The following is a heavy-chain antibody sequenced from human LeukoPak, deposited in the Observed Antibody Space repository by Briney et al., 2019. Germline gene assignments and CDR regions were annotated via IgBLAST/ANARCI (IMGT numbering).Heavy chain of an antibody. CDR2: IKQDGSEK. D-gene: IGHD2-2*01. CDR3: AKATHTDIVVVPAANLNFDY. CDR1: GFTFSSYW. V-gene: IGHV3-7*01. J-gene: IGHJ4*02. Sequence: GGSLRLSCAASGFTFSSYWMNWVRQAPGKGLEWVANIKQDGSEKYYVDSVKGRFTISRDNSKNTLYLQMNSLRAEDTAVYYCAKATHTDIVVVPAANLNFDYWGQGTLVTVSS.